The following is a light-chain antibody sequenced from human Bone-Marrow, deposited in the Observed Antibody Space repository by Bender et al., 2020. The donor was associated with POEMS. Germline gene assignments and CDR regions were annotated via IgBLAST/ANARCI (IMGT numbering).Light chain of an antibody. CDR1: KLGTKY. V-gene: IGLV3-1*01. J-gene: IGLJ2*01. CDR2: QDI. Sequence: SFGLTQAPSVSVSPGQTATITCSGDKLGTKYTSWYQQKPGQSPVLVIYQDIRRPSGVPERFSGSNSGNTATLTISGTQAMDEAEYYCQVWDIDSAVFGGGTKLTVL. CDR3: QVWDIDSAV.